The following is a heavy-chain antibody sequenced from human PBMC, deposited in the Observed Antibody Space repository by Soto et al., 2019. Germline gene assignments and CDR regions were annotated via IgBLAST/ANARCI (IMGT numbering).Heavy chain of an antibody. CDR1: GGTFNNFA. V-gene: IGHV1-69*12. CDR3: ALDRVLRGNSYFYGMDG. D-gene: IGHD2-8*02. CDR2: ITPMFARP. J-gene: IGHJ6*02. Sequence: QVVLLQSGAEVKTPGSSVKVSCKTSGGTFNNFAISWVRLAPGQGLEWRGVITPMFARPTYSQRFEGRVTITADESATPAYLALSSLRFDDSDVYYCALDRVLRGNSYFYGMDGWGQGTAVTFSS.